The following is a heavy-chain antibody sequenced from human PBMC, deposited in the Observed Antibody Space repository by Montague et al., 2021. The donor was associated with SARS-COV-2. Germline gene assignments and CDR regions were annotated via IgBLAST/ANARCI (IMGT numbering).Heavy chain of an antibody. CDR2: IYYSGST. CDR3: ARVGRQQLVRLSGMDV. V-gene: IGHV4-39*07. D-gene: IGHD6-13*01. CDR1: GXSISSSSYY. J-gene: IGHJ6*02. Sequence: SETQSLTCTVSGXSISSSSYYWGWIRQPPGKGLEWIGSIYYSGSTYYNPSLKSRVTISVDTSKNQFSLKLSSVTAADTAVYYCARVGRQQLVRLSGMDVWGQGTTVTVSS.